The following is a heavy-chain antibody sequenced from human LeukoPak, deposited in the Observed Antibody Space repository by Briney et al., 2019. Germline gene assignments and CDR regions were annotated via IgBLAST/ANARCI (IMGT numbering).Heavy chain of an antibody. CDR1: GGTFSSYA. D-gene: IGHD6-19*01. CDR2: IIPIFGTA. CDR3: ARLGRLDPTYYYGMDV. J-gene: IGHJ6*02. V-gene: IGHV1-69*13. Sequence: SVKVSCTASGGTFSSYAISWVRQAPGQGLEWMGGIIPIFGTANYAQKFQGRVTITADESTSTAYMELSSLRSEDTAVYYCARLGRLDPTYYYGMDVWGQGTTVTVSS.